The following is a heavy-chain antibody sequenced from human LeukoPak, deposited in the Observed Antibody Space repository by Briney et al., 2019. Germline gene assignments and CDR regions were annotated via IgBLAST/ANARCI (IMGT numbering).Heavy chain of an antibody. Sequence: SVKVPCKASGGTFNNHAISWVRQAPGQGLEWMGAIIPIFGTPNYEQSFQGRVTITADASTSTVYMERSSLRSEDTAVYYCARLHGEYDPDWYFDLWGRGTLVTVSS. D-gene: IGHD4-17*01. CDR2: IIPIFGTP. J-gene: IGHJ2*01. CDR1: GGTFNNHA. V-gene: IGHV1-69*13. CDR3: ARLHGEYDPDWYFDL.